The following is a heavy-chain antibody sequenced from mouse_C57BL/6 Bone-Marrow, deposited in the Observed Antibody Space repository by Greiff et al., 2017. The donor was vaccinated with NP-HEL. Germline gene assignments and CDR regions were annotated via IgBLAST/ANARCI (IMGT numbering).Heavy chain of an antibody. J-gene: IGHJ3*01. CDR2: ISSGGSYT. CDR3: ARQGKGPWFAY. Sequence: EVQLVESGGDLVKPGGSLKLSCAASGFTFSSYGMSWVRQTPDKRLEWVATISSGGSYTYYPDSVKGRFTISRDNAKNTLYLQMSSLKSEDTAMYYCARQGKGPWFAYWGQGTLVTVSA. CDR1: GFTFSSYG. V-gene: IGHV5-6*01.